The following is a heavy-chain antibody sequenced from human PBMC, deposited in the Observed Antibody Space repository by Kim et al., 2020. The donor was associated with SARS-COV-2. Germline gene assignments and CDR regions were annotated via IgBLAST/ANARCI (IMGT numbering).Heavy chain of an antibody. Sequence: SETLSLTCTVSGGSISSSSHYWGWIRQPPGKGLEWIGSIYYSGSTYYNPSLKSRVTISVDTSKNQFSLKLSSVTAADTAVYYCARQPYNWNDRVEPWGQGTLVTVSS. CDR2: IYYSGST. CDR3: ARQPYNWNDRVEP. J-gene: IGHJ5*02. D-gene: IGHD1-1*01. V-gene: IGHV4-39*01. CDR1: GGSISSSSHY.